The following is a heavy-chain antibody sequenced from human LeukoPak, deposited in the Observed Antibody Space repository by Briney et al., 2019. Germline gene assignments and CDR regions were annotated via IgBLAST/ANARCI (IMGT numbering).Heavy chain of an antibody. CDR3: VKGAEWLLSSLDY. Sequence: GGSLRLSCSASGFTFSIYTMYWVRQAPGKGLEYISTIGGSGNGYSTYYADSVKGRFTISRDNSKSTLYLQMSSLRTEDTAVYYCVKGAEWLLSSLDYWGQGTLVTVSS. J-gene: IGHJ4*02. V-gene: IGHV3-64D*06. D-gene: IGHD3-3*01. CDR2: IGGSGNGYST. CDR1: GFTFSIYT.